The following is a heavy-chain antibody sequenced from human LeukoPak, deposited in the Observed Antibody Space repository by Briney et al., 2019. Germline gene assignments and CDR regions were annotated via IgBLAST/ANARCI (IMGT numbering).Heavy chain of an antibody. V-gene: IGHV4-39*07. CDR1: GGSISSSSYY. J-gene: IGHJ4*02. CDR3: ARVTIFGVARQDY. D-gene: IGHD3-3*01. Sequence: SETLSLTCTVSGGSISSSSYYWGWIRQPPGKGLEWIGSIYYSGSTYYNPSLKSRVTISVDTSKNQFSLKLSSVTAADTAVYYCARVTIFGVARQDYWGQGTLVTVSS. CDR2: IYYSGST.